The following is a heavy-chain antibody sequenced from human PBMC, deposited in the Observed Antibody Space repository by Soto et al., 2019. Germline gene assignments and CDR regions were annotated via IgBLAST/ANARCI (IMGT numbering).Heavy chain of an antibody. Sequence: GGSLRLSCAASGFTFSSYAMSWVRQAPGKGLEWVSAISGGGGSTYYADPVKGRFTISRDNSKNTLYLQMNSLRAEDTAVYYCAKDGYCSSTSCSNGYFDYWGQGTLVTVSS. CDR1: GFTFSSYA. CDR3: AKDGYCSSTSCSNGYFDY. V-gene: IGHV3-23*01. CDR2: ISGGGGST. J-gene: IGHJ4*02. D-gene: IGHD2-2*03.